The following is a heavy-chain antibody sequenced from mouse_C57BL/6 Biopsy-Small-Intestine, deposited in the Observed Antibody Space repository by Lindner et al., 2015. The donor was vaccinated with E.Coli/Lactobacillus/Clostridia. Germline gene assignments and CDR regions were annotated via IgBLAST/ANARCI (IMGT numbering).Heavy chain of an antibody. J-gene: IGHJ2*01. CDR3: ARDGNYVDY. Sequence: VQLQESGPELAKPGASVKMSCKASGYSFTGYFMNWVKQSHGRSLEWIGRINPYNGDTFYNQKFKGKATLTVDKSSRTAQMELRSLTSEDSALYYCARDGNYVDYWGQGTTLTVSS. CDR1: GYSFTGYF. CDR2: INPYNGDT. V-gene: IGHV1-20*01. D-gene: IGHD2-1*01.